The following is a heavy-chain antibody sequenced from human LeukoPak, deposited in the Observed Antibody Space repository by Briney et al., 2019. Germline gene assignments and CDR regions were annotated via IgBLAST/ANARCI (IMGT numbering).Heavy chain of an antibody. CDR2: TSYDESNK. D-gene: IGHD6-19*01. CDR3: ASHGHSSGWYYFDY. Sequence: GGSLRLSCAASGFSFSNYAMNWVRQAPGKGLEWVAVTSYDESNKYYADSVKGRFTISRDNSKNTLYLQMNSLRAEDTAVYYCASHGHSSGWYYFDYWGQGTLVTVSS. J-gene: IGHJ4*02. CDR1: GFSFSNYA. V-gene: IGHV3-30-3*01.